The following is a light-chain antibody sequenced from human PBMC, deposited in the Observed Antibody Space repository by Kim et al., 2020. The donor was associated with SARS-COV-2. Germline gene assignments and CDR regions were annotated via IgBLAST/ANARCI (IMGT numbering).Light chain of an antibody. CDR3: KSRDSSGNLRV. J-gene: IGLJ3*02. CDR2: ARN. V-gene: IGLV3-19*01. Sequence: ALGQTVRITCQGDDVGMYYASWYQQKPGQAPTLVIIARNNRPAGIPDRFSGSSSGNTASLTIAGAQAEDEADYYCKSRDSSGNLRVFGGGTQLTVL. CDR1: DVGMYY.